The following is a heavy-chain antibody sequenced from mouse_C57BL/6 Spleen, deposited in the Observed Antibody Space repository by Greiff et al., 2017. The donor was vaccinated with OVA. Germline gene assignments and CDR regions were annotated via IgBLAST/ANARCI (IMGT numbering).Heavy chain of an antibody. J-gene: IGHJ4*01. Sequence: EVKLQESGPGLVKPSQSLSLTCSVTGYSITSGYYWNWIRQFPGNQLEWMGYIRYDGCTNYNPSLKNRISFTRDTSKKHVVLKLNSVTTGDTATYYCAIGGYSGFYDAMDYWGQGTSVTVSA. D-gene: IGHD2-3*01. V-gene: IGHV3-6*01. CDR2: IRYDGCT. CDR3: AIGGYSGFYDAMDY. CDR1: GYSITSGYY.